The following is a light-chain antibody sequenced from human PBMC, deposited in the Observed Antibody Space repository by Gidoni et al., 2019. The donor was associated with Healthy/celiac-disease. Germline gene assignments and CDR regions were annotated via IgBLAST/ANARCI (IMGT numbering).Light chain of an antibody. J-gene: IGLJ2*01. CDR1: SSDVGGYNY. V-gene: IGLV2-14*01. CDR2: EVS. Sequence: QSALTQPASVSGSPGQSITISCTGTSSDVGGYNYVSWYQQHPGKAPKLMIYEVSNRPSGVSNRFSGSKSGNTASLTISALQAEDEADYYCSSYTSSSTLVLGGGTKLTVL. CDR3: SSYTSSSTLV.